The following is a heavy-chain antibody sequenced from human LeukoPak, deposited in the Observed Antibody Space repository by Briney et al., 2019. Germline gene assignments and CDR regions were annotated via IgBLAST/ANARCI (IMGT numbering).Heavy chain of an antibody. CDR2: IKSDGST. CDR1: GFTFSSYW. Sequence: GGSLRLSCEASGFTFSSYWMHWVRQTPGKGLMWVARIKSDGSTIYADSVQGRFTISRDNAKNMVYLQMNSLRDDDTAIYYCTRAITYFYGSATYDWFDSWGQGTRVTVSS. J-gene: IGHJ5*01. V-gene: IGHV3-74*01. CDR3: TRAITYFYGSATYDWFDS. D-gene: IGHD3-10*01.